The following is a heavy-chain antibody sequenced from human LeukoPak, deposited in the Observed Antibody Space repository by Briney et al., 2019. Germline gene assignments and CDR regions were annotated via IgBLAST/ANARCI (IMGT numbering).Heavy chain of an antibody. J-gene: IGHJ4*02. CDR3: ARDNGNKYYFDY. V-gene: IGHV3-48*03. D-gene: IGHD2-8*01. Sequence: PGGSLRLSCAASGFTFSSYEMNWVRQGPGKGLEWVSYISSSGSTKYYADSVKGRFTISRDNAKKSLYLQMNSLRAEDTAVYYCARDNGNKYYFDYWGQGTLVTVSS. CDR2: ISSSGSTK. CDR1: GFTFSSYE.